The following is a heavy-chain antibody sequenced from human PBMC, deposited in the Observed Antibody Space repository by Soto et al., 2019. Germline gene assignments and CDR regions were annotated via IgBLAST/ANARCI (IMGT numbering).Heavy chain of an antibody. D-gene: IGHD6-13*01. J-gene: IGHJ4*02. Sequence: GASVKVSCKASGYTFNTYGITWGRQAPGQGLEWMGWIYPYNSNTNYAQNLQGRVTMTTDTSTSTVYMELSSLRSEDTAVYYCARRIAAAGMGFDYWGQGTLVTVSS. CDR2: IYPYNSNT. CDR3: ARRIAAAGMGFDY. CDR1: GYTFNTYG. V-gene: IGHV1-18*01.